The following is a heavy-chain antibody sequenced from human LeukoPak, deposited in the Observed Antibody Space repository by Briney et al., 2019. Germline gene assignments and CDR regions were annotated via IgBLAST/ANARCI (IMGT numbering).Heavy chain of an antibody. D-gene: IGHD1-26*01. V-gene: IGHV1-2*02. CDR1: VYTFTGYY. CDR3: ARDKSDSGSYSFDY. CDR2: INPNSGGT. Sequence: GASVKVSCKASVYTFTGYYMHWVRQAPGQGLEWRGWINPNSGGTNYAQKFQGRVTMTRDTSISTAYMELSRLRSDDTAVYYCARDKSDSGSYSFDYWGQGTLVTVSS. J-gene: IGHJ4*02.